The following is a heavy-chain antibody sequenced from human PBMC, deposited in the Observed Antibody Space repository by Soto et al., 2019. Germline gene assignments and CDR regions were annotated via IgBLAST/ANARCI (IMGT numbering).Heavy chain of an antibody. V-gene: IGHV1-69*01. D-gene: IGHD3-22*01. J-gene: IGHJ4*02. CDR2: IIPVFQTP. CDR3: ARGGSGYTWFNEF. CDR1: GGLFSSYP. Sequence: QEQLVQSGAEVKKPGSSVKVSCKASGGLFSSYPTSWVRQVPGQGLEWMGGIIPVFQTPYYTQRFQGRVTITADESTNTAYMELSSLRSEDTAIYYCARGGSGYTWFNEFWGQGTLVTVSS.